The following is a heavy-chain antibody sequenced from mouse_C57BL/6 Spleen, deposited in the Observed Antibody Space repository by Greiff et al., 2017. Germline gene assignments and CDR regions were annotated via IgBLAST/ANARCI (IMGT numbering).Heavy chain of an antibody. V-gene: IGHV1-82*01. J-gene: IGHJ3*01. CDR1: GYAFSSSW. CDR3: ARTTVVKGFAY. Sequence: QVQLQQSGPELVKPGASVKISCKASGYAFSSSWMNWVKQRPGKGLEWIGRIYTGDGDTNYNGKFKCKATLIADKSSSTAYMQLSSLTSEDSAVYFCARTTVVKGFAYWGQGTLVTVSA. D-gene: IGHD1-1*01. CDR2: IYTGDGDT.